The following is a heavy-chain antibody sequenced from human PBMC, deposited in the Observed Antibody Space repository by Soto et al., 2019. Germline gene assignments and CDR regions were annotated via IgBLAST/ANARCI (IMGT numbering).Heavy chain of an antibody. CDR1: GYTFTGYY. V-gene: IGHV1-2*02. D-gene: IGHD1-1*01. CDR2: INPNSGGT. J-gene: IGHJ6*02. Sequence: VTVSCKASGYTFTGYYMHWVRQAPGQGLEWMGWINPNSGGTNYAQKFQGRVTMTRDTSISTAYMELSRLRSDDTAVYYCAKNDPPHNGYTIRRLRYYGMDGWCQRTTVTVPS. CDR3: AKNDPPHNGYTIRRLRYYGMDG.